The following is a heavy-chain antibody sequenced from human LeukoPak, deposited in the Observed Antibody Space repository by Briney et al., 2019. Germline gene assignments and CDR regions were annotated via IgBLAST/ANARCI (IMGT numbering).Heavy chain of an antibody. CDR1: GGSFSGYY. J-gene: IGHJ4*02. CDR2: IRSKAYGETA. V-gene: IGHV3-49*03. D-gene: IGHD1-1*01. Sequence: LSLTCAVYGGSFSGYYWSWIRQAPGKGLEWVGFIRSKAYGETADYAASVKGRFTISRDDSKAIAYLQMNSLKTEDTAVYHCTRDRGAYNLYDYWGQGTLVTVSS. CDR3: TRDRGAYNLYDY.